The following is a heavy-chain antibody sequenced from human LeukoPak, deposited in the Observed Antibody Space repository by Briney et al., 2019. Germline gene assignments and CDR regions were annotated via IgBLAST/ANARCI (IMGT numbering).Heavy chain of an antibody. J-gene: IGHJ4*02. CDR2: INPNSGGT. CDR1: GYTFTGYY. Sequence: ASVKVSCKASGYTFTGYYMHWVRQAPGQGLEWMGWINPNSGGTNYAQKFQGRVTMTRDTSISTAYMELSRLRSDDTAVYYCARDPRRVYYDILTGYRAPTFDYWGQGTLVTVSS. V-gene: IGHV1-2*02. CDR3: ARDPRRVYYDILTGYRAPTFDY. D-gene: IGHD3-9*01.